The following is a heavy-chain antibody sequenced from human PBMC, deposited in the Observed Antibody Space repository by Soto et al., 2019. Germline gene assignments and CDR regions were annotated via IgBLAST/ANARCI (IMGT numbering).Heavy chain of an antibody. CDR1: GFTFSSYG. V-gene: IGHV3-23*01. CDR2: IRGSADSA. D-gene: IGHD3-10*01. J-gene: IGHJ5*02. Sequence: QLLESGGGLVLPGGSLRLSCAASGFTFSSYGMSWVRQAPRKGLEWVSTIRGSADSANYADSVKGRFTISRDNSKNRLYLQMNSLRADDTAVYYCAKHLWFGESVFDPWGQGTLVTVSS. CDR3: AKHLWFGESVFDP.